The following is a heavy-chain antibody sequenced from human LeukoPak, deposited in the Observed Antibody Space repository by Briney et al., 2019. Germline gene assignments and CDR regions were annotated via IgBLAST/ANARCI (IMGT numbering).Heavy chain of an antibody. CDR2: INHSGST. V-gene: IGHV4-34*01. CDR1: GGSFSGYY. D-gene: IGHD2-2*01. CDR3: ARDGIVVVPAAQGYYFDY. J-gene: IGHJ4*02. Sequence: SETLSLTCAVYGGSFSGYYWSWVRQPPGKGLEWIGEINHSGSTNYNPSLKSRVTISVDTSKNQFSLKLSSVTAADTAVYYCARDGIVVVPAAQGYYFDYWGQGTLVTVSS.